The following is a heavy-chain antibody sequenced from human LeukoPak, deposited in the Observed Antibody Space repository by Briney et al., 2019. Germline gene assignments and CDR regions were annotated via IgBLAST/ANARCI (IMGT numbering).Heavy chain of an antibody. V-gene: IGHV4-59*01. CDR1: GCSISSYY. CDR3: ARMILDSDGYWSFDY. J-gene: IGHJ4*02. Sequence: SETLSLTCTVSGCSISSYYWSWIRQPPGKGLEWIGYIYYSGSTNYNPSLKSRVTISVDTSKNQLSLKLSSVTAADTAVYYCARMILDSDGYWSFDYWGQGTLVTVSS. CDR2: IYYSGST. D-gene: IGHD5-18*01.